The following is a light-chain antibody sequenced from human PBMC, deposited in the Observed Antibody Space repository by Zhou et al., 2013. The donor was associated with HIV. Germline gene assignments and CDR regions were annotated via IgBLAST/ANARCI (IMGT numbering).Light chain of an antibody. CDR2: KAS. Sequence: DIQLTQSPSFLSASVGDRVTITCRASQGISSYLAWYQHKAGKAPKLLIQKASILQSGVPSRFSGSGSGTEFTLTISSLQPDDFATYYCQQYMSYPLTFGGGTKVEIK. J-gene: IGKJ4*01. V-gene: IGKV1-9*01. CDR3: QQYMSYPLT. CDR1: QGISSY.